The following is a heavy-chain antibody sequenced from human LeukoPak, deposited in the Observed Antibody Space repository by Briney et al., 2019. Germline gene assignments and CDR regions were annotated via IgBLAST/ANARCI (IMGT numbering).Heavy chain of an antibody. CDR3: ARSDCSGGSCYGESFDY. D-gene: IGHD2-15*01. J-gene: IGHJ4*02. V-gene: IGHV3-30-3*01. Sequence: GGSLRLSCAASGFTFSSYAMHWVRQAPGKGLEWVAVISYDGSNKYYADSVKGRFTISRGNSKNTLYLQMNSLRAEDTAVYYCARSDCSGGSCYGESFDYWGQGTLVTVSS. CDR1: GFTFSSYA. CDR2: ISYDGSNK.